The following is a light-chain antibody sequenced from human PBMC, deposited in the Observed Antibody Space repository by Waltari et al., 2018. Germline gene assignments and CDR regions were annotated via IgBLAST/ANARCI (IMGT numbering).Light chain of an antibody. J-gene: IGKJ1*01. CDR2: KAS. Sequence: DVVMTQSPLSLPVTLGQPASISCRSSQSIVHSNGNTYVNWFHQRPGQSPRRLIYKASNRDSGVPDRFSGSVSGTDFTLKISRVEADDVGVYYCMQATPWLWTFGQGTTVEIK. CDR1: QSIVHSNGNTY. CDR3: MQATPWLWT. V-gene: IGKV2-30*02.